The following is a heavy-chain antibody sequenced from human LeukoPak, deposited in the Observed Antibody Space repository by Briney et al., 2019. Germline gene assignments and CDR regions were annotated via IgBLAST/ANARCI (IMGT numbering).Heavy chain of an antibody. V-gene: IGHV3-30*03. CDR3: ARVGVAGHLYDY. D-gene: IGHD3-16*01. Sequence: GGSLRLSCAAPGFTFSSYGMHWVRQGPGKGLEWVAVISYDGSNKYYADSVKGRFTISRDNAKNSLYLQMNSLRAEDTALYYCARVGVAGHLYDYWGQGTLVTVSS. CDR1: GFTFSSYG. J-gene: IGHJ4*02. CDR2: ISYDGSNK.